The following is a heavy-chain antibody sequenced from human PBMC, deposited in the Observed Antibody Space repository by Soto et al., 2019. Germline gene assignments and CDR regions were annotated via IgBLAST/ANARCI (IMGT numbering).Heavy chain of an antibody. Sequence: QVQLVQSGAEVKKPGASVKVSCKASAYTFTSSDFNWVRQATGQGLEWMGWVNPDSGNTGYAQKFQGRVTMTRNTSISTAYMELSSLRSADTAVYYCARGTSGWYDWGQGTLVTVSS. J-gene: IGHJ4*02. V-gene: IGHV1-8*01. CDR1: AYTFTSSD. D-gene: IGHD6-19*01. CDR2: VNPDSGNT. CDR3: ARGTSGWYD.